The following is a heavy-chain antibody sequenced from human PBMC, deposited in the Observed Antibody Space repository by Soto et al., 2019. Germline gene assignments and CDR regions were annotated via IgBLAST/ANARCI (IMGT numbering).Heavy chain of an antibody. Sequence: EVQLVESGGHVVKPGGALRLSCAASGFNFSRYSMSWVRQAPGKGLEWVSSISRIISYIYYADSVKGRFTISRDNAKNSLYLHMNSLLAEETAVYYCAREGNWNYLYSYNAMDGWGPGTTVTVSS. CDR2: ISRIISYI. D-gene: IGHD1-7*01. CDR1: GFNFSRYS. V-gene: IGHV3-21*01. CDR3: AREGNWNYLYSYNAMDG. J-gene: IGHJ6*02.